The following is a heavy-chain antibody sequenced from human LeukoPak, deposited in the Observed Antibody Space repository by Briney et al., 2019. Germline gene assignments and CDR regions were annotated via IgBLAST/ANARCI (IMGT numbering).Heavy chain of an antibody. CDR1: GYTFTSYG. Sequence: ASVKVSCKASGYTFTSYGIGWERQAPGQGLEWMGWISAYNGNTNYAQKLQGRVTMTTDTSTSTAYMELRSLRSDDTAVYYCASLIRHWFDPWGQGTLVTVSS. CDR3: ASLIRHWFDP. D-gene: IGHD6-6*01. J-gene: IGHJ5*02. V-gene: IGHV1-18*01. CDR2: ISAYNGNT.